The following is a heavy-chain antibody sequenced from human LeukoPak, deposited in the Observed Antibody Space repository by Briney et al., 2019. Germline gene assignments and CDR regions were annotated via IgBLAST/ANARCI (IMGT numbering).Heavy chain of an antibody. CDR2: IWYDGSNK. CDR1: GFTFSSYG. CDR3: ARYVYSSSSVSGDY. V-gene: IGHV3-33*01. J-gene: IGHJ4*02. Sequence: GGSLRLSCAASGFTFSSYGMHWVRQAPGKGLEWVAVIWYDGSNKYYADSVKGRFTISRDNSKNTLYLQMNSLRAEDTAVYYCARYVYSSSSVSGDYWGQGTLVTVSS. D-gene: IGHD6-6*01.